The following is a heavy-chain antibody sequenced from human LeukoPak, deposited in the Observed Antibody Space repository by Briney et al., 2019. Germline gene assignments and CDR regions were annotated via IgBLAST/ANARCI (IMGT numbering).Heavy chain of an antibody. D-gene: IGHD2-21*01. CDR1: GYTFTSYG. CDR3: ARTQDVTYYYYYMDV. J-gene: IGHJ6*03. V-gene: IGHV1-18*01. CDR2: ISLYNGNT. Sequence: ASVKVSCKASGYTFTSYGLSWVRQAPGRGLEWIGWISLYNGNTHYAQKVQGRLNMATDTSTSTAYMELRSLTSDDTAVYYCARTQDVTYYYYYMDVWGKGTTVTVSS.